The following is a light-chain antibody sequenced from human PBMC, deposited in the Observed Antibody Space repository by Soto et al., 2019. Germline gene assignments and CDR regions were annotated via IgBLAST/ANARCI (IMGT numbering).Light chain of an antibody. CDR3: QQYHKSPLT. J-gene: IGKJ4*01. V-gene: IGKV3-15*01. CDR1: QSVYTT. CDR2: SAS. Sequence: EIVMTQSPATLSVSPGERATLSCRASQSVYTTLAWYQQRPGQALRLLIYSASTRATGIPGRFSGSASGTEITLTISSLQSEDFAVYYCQQYHKSPLTVCGGTTVEIK.